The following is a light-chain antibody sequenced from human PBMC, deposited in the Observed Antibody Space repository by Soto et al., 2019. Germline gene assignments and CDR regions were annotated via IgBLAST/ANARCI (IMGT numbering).Light chain of an antibody. CDR3: QQYNSYSYT. CDR1: QSVGSE. V-gene: IGKV3-15*01. J-gene: IGKJ2*01. Sequence: EVVMTQSPATLSVSPGERATLSCRASQSVGSELAWYQQKPGQAPRLLIYGASTRSTGIPARFSGSGSGTDFTLTISSLQSEDFAVYYCQQYNSYSYTFGQGTKLEIK. CDR2: GAS.